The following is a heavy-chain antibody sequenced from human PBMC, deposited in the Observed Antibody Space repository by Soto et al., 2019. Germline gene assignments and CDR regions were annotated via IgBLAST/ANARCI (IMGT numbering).Heavy chain of an antibody. V-gene: IGHV3-23*01. D-gene: IGHD3-22*01. Sequence: GGSLRLSCAASGFTFSSYAMSWVRQAPGKGLEWVSSISGSGGSTYYADSVKGRFTISRDNSKNTLYQQMNSLRAEDTAVYYCAKAKYYDSTGYLYYFDYWGQGTLVTVSS. CDR3: AKAKYYDSTGYLYYFDY. J-gene: IGHJ4*02. CDR1: GFTFSSYA. CDR2: ISGSGGST.